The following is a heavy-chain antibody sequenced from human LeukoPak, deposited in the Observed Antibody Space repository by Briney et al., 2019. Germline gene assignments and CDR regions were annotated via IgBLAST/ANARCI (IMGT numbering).Heavy chain of an antibody. CDR3: ARVSFNGRNDY. J-gene: IGHJ4*02. Sequence: SETLSLTCTVSGYSISTGYYWGWIRPPPGKGLGWIGTIYHSWSTYYKQSLKGRFTISIDTSKNQFSLKLSSVTAADTAVYYCARVSFNGRNDYSGQGTLVTVSS. CDR1: GYSISTGYY. V-gene: IGHV4-38-2*02. CDR2: IYHSWST.